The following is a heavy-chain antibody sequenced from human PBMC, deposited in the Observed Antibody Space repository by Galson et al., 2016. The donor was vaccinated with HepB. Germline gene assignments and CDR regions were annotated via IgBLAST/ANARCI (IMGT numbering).Heavy chain of an antibody. V-gene: IGHV3-64D*06. Sequence: SLRLSCAASGFTFSSYAMHWVRQAPGKGVEYVSSISSNGDSTYYTDSVKGRLTISRDNSKNTLTLQMSSLRAEDTAVYYCARVRSSWYHFVYWRQGTLVTVSS. CDR2: ISSNGDST. CDR1: GFTFSSYA. D-gene: IGHD6-13*01. J-gene: IGHJ4*02. CDR3: ARVRSSWYHFVY.